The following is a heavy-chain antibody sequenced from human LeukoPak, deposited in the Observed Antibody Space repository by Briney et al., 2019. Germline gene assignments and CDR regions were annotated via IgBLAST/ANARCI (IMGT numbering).Heavy chain of an antibody. V-gene: IGHV4-39*07. CDR3: ARPYYDSSGYEAFDI. CDR2: IFYSGST. Sequence: SETLSLTCTVSGGSISTSSYYWGWVRQPPGKGLEWIGNIFYSGSTYYSPSLKSRVTISLDTSRNQFSLKLSSVTAADTAVYYCARPYYDSSGYEAFDIWGQGTMVTVSS. J-gene: IGHJ3*02. D-gene: IGHD3-22*01. CDR1: GGSISTSSYY.